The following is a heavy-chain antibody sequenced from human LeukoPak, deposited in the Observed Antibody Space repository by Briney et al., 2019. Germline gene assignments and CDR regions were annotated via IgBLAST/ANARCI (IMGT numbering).Heavy chain of an antibody. D-gene: IGHD6-13*01. Sequence: GASVKVSCKASGYTFTNDGISWVRQAPGQGLEWIGWISVYNGNTNYAQNFQGRVTMTTDTSTSTAYMELRSLRSDDTAVYYCARDRPPMKQLITQGYMDVWGKGTTVTVSS. V-gene: IGHV1-18*01. CDR1: GYTFTNDG. J-gene: IGHJ6*03. CDR3: ARDRPPMKQLITQGYMDV. CDR2: ISVYNGNT.